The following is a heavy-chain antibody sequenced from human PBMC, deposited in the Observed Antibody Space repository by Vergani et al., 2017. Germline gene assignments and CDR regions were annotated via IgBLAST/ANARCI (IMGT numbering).Heavy chain of an antibody. V-gene: IGHV4-31*02. CDR3: ARDQEMGFDY. CDR2: IYYSGST. Sequence: QVQLQESGPGLVKPSQTLSLTWTVSGGSISSGGYYWSWIRQHPGKGLEWIGYIYYSGSTYYNPALKSRVTISVDTSKNQFSLKLSSVTAAVTAVYYCARDQEMGFDYWGQGTLVTVSS. CDR1: GGSISSGGYY. J-gene: IGHJ4*02. D-gene: IGHD5-24*01.